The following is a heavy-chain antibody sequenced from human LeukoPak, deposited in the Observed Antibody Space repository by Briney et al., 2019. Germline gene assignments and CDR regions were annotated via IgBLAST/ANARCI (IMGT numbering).Heavy chain of an antibody. CDR3: ARGNYDFWSGYYPPNWFDP. Sequence: TCAVYXGSFSGYYWSWIRQPPGKGLEWIGEINHSGSTNYNPSLKRRVTISVDKSKNQFSLKLSSLTAADTAVYYCARGNYDFWSGYYPPNWFDPWGQGTLVTVSS. CDR2: INHSGST. CDR1: XGSFSGYY. D-gene: IGHD3-3*01. J-gene: IGHJ5*02. V-gene: IGHV4-34*01.